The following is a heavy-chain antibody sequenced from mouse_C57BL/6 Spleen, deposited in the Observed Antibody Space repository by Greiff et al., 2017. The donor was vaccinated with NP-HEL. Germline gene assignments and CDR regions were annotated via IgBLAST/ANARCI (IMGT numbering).Heavy chain of an antibody. CDR3: AREKGLGYFDV. CDR2: INPGSGGT. V-gene: IGHV1-54*01. CDR1: GYAFTNYL. J-gene: IGHJ1*03. Sequence: QVQLQQSGAELVRPGTSVKVSCKASGYAFTNYLIEWVKQRPGQGLEWIGVINPGSGGTNYNEKFKGKATLTADKSSSTAYMQLSSLTSEDSAVYFCAREKGLGYFDVWGTGTTVTVSS.